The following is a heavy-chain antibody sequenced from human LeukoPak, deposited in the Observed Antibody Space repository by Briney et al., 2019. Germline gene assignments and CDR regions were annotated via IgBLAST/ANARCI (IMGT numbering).Heavy chain of an antibody. CDR2: ISFDGSNK. CDR1: GFTFSTYA. Sequence: GGSLRLSCAASGFTFSTYAMSWVRQAPGKGLEWVAVISFDGSNKYYADSVKGRFTISRDNSKNTLYLQMISLRAEDTAVYYCATLYASGSLWGPFDYWGQGILVTVSS. J-gene: IGHJ4*02. V-gene: IGHV3-30*03. D-gene: IGHD3-10*01. CDR3: ATLYASGSLWGPFDY.